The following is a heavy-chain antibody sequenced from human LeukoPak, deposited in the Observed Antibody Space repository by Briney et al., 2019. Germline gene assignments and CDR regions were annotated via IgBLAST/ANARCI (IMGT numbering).Heavy chain of an antibody. D-gene: IGHD3-10*01. J-gene: IGHJ6*02. Sequence: KPSETLSLTCAVYGGSFSGYYWSWIRQPPGKGLEWIGEINHSGGTNDNPSLKTPVTISVDTSKNQFTLKLSSVTAADTAVYYCARGFGRYYGSGSYYNPVTYGMDVWGQGTTVTVSS. CDR1: GGSFSGYY. V-gene: IGHV4-34*01. CDR3: ARGFGRYYGSGSYYNPVTYGMDV. CDR2: INHSGGT.